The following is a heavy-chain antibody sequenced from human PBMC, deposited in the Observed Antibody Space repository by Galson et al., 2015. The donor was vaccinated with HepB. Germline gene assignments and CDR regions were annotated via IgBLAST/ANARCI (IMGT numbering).Heavy chain of an antibody. D-gene: IGHD4-17*01. V-gene: IGHV3-21*01. CDR1: GFTFSDYI. J-gene: IGHJ3*02. Sequence: SLRLSCAASGFTFSDYIMNWVRQAPGKGLEWVSSINADSGDIYYADSVKGRFTVSRDNTKNSLYLQTNALRAEDTAVYYCAREWASTDYVEAFDIWGQGTMVTVSS. CDR2: INADSGDI. CDR3: AREWASTDYVEAFDI.